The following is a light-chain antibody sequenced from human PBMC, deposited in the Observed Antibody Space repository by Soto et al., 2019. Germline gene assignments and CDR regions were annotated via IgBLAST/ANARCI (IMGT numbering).Light chain of an antibody. V-gene: IGLV1-51*01. CDR1: SSNIGNNY. CDR2: DNN. J-gene: IGLJ1*01. CDR3: GTWDSSLSAYV. Sequence: QSALTQPPSVSAAPGQKVTISCSGSSSNIGNNYVSWYQQLPGTAPKVLIYDNNKRPSGIPDRFSGSKSGTSATLGITGLQTGDEADYYCGTWDSSLSAYVFGFGTKVTVL.